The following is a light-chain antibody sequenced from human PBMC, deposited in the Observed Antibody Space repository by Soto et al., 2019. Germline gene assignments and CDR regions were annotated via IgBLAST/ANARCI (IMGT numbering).Light chain of an antibody. CDR3: QQCHGIPYT. Sequence: DIPMTQSPFSLSASVGDRVTITCRASQSISTYVNWYQQKAAKAPKLLIYAASRLQSEVPSRFAGSGSDTEFTLTITSLQPEDFATYYCQQCHGIPYTFGQGTKLEIK. CDR1: QSISTY. V-gene: IGKV1-39*01. J-gene: IGKJ2*01. CDR2: AAS.